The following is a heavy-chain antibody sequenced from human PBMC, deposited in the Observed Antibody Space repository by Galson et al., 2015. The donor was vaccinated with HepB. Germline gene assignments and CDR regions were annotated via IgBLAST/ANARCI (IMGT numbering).Heavy chain of an antibody. D-gene: IGHD6-19*01. J-gene: IGHJ4*02. CDR2: ITPSGDNT. Sequence: SLRLSCAASGFTFSYYAMTWVRQAPGKGLEWISAITPSGDNTYSAESMTGRFFISRANSQNTLFLQMNSLRADDTAIYFCAKVFPEKTDGWYRQALYYFDSWGQGTRVTVSS. CDR1: GFTFSYYA. CDR3: AKVFPEKTDGWYRQALYYFDS. V-gene: IGHV3-23*01.